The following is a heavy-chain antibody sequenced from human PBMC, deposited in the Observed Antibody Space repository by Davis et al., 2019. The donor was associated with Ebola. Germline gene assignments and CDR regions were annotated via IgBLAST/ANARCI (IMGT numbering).Heavy chain of an antibody. CDR3: ARDRAYSSGRYEDY. V-gene: IGHV3-48*02. J-gene: IGHJ4*02. D-gene: IGHD6-19*01. Sequence: GGSLRLSCAASGFTFSSYSINWVRQGPGKGLEWVSHISSSSSIIYYADSVKGRFTISRDNAKNSLYLQMNSLRDEDTAVYYCARDRAYSSGRYEDYWGQGTLVTVSS. CDR2: ISSSSSII. CDR1: GFTFSSYS.